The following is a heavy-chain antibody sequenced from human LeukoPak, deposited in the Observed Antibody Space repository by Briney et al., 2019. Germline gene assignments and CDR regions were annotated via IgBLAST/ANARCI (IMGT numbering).Heavy chain of an antibody. CDR1: GGSFSSSSYY. V-gene: IGHV4-39*01. CDR2: IYYSGST. D-gene: IGHD6-13*01. J-gene: IGHJ1*01. CDR3: ARHKGGQQLGAEYFQH. Sequence: PSETLSLTCTVSGGSFSSSSYYWGWIRQPPGKGLEWIGSIYYSGSTYYNPSLKSRVTISVDTSKNQFSLKLSSVTAADTAVYYCARHKGGQQLGAEYFQHWGQGTLVTVSS.